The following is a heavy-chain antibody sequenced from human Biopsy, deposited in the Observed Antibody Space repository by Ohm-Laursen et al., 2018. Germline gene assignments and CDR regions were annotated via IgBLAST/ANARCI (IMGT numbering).Heavy chain of an antibody. D-gene: IGHD2/OR15-2a*01. Sequence: SLRLSCAAPGFTFSNSGMHWVRQAPGRGLEWVAAISYDGSKTDYGDSVKGRLNISRDNSKNTLDLQMSSLRVEDTAVYFCAKDKGTFNFYYYGMDVWGQGTTVTVSS. V-gene: IGHV3-30*18. CDR1: GFTFSNSG. CDR2: ISYDGSKT. J-gene: IGHJ6*02. CDR3: AKDKGTFNFYYYGMDV.